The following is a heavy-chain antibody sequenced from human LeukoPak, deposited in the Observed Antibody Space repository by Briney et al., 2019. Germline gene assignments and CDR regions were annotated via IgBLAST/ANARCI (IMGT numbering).Heavy chain of an antibody. CDR3: ATGGGSYPPYGMDV. CDR1: GYTLTELS. Sequence: ASVTVSCKVSGYTLTELSMHWVRQAPGKGLEWLGGFDPEDGETIYAQKFQGRVTITEDTSTGTAYMELSSLRSEHTAVYYCATGGGSYPPYGMDVWGQGTTVTVSS. V-gene: IGHV1-24*01. J-gene: IGHJ6*02. D-gene: IGHD1-26*01. CDR2: FDPEDGET.